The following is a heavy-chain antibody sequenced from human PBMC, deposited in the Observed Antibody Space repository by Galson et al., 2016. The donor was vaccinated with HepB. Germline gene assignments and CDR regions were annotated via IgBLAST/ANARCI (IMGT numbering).Heavy chain of an antibody. CDR2: IKSKTDGGTR. V-gene: IGHV3-15*01. CDR3: TTDLSYDILTGYYYPNWFDP. J-gene: IGHJ5*02. D-gene: IGHD3-9*01. Sequence: SLRLSCAASGFTFSNAWMSWVRQAPGKGLEWVGRIKSKTDGGTRDYAAPVQGRFTISRDDSKNTLYPQMNSLKTDDTAVYYCTTDLSYDILTGYYYPNWFDPWGQGTLVTVSS. CDR1: GFTFSNAW.